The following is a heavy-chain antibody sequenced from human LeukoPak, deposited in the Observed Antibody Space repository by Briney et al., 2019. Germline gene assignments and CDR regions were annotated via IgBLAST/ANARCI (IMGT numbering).Heavy chain of an antibody. V-gene: IGHV1-2*02. CDR3: ARDRGSSWYVAY. CDR2: INPSSGGT. J-gene: IGHJ4*02. CDR1: GYSFTSYY. D-gene: IGHD6-13*01. Sequence: GASVKVSCKTSGYSFTSYYIHWVRQAPGQGLEWMGWINPSSGGTEYAQKFQGRVTMTGDTSISTAYMELSRLRSDDTAVYYCARDRGSSWYVAYWGQGTLVTVSS.